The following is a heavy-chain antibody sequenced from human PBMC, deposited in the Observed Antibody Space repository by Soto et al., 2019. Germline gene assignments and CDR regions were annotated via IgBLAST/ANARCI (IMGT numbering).Heavy chain of an antibody. V-gene: IGHV2-70*01. CDR3: ARILLYYDSSAHDGAFDI. CDR2: IDWDDDK. J-gene: IGHJ3*02. CDR1: GFSLSTSGMC. Sequence: SGPTLVNPTQTLTLTCTFSGFSLSTSGMCVSWIRKPPGKALEWLALIDWDDDKYYRTSLKTRLTISKDTSKNHVVLTMTNMDPVDTATYYCARILLYYDSSAHDGAFDIWGQGTMVTVSS. D-gene: IGHD3-22*01.